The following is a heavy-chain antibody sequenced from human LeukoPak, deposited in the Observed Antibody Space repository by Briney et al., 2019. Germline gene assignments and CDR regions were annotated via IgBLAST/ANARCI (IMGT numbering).Heavy chain of an antibody. CDR2: ISGSGGST. V-gene: IGHV3-23*01. Sequence: GGSLRLSCAASGFTFSSYAMSWVRQAPGKGLEWVSAISGSGGSTYYADSVKGRFTISRDNSKNTLYLQMNSLRAEDTAVYYCAKVVTVGGSYDEAFDIWGQGTMVTVSS. J-gene: IGHJ3*02. D-gene: IGHD1-26*01. CDR3: AKVVTVGGSYDEAFDI. CDR1: GFTFSSYA.